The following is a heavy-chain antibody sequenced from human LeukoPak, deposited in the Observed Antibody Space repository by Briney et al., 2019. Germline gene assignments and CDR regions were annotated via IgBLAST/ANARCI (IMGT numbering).Heavy chain of an antibody. J-gene: IGHJ6*03. CDR1: GFTFGTYW. D-gene: IGHD3-10*01. CDR2: NDYDGTTT. Sequence: GGSLRLSCGVSGFTFGTYWMQWVRQAPGRGLVWVSRNDYDGTTTTYADSVECRFTISRDNAKNSLYLQMNRLRAEDTAVYYCARDGSERYGSGATYYYYYYMDVWGKGTTVTISS. V-gene: IGHV3-74*01. CDR3: ARDGSERYGSGATYYYYYYMDV.